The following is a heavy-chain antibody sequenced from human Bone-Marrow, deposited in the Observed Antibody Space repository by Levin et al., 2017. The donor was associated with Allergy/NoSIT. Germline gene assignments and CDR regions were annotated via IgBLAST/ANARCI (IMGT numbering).Heavy chain of an antibody. J-gene: IGHJ5*02. CDR3: ARDQNYDSSGYRLRDNWFDP. D-gene: IGHD3-22*01. CDR1: GFTFSSFS. CDR2: ITSSSSYV. V-gene: IGHV3-21*01. Sequence: GGSLRLSCEASGFTFSSFSMNWVRQAPGKGLEWVSSITSSSSYVYYADSVKGRFTISRDNAKNSLYLQMNSLRADDTAVYYCARDQNYDSSGYRLRDNWFDPWGQGTLVTVSS.